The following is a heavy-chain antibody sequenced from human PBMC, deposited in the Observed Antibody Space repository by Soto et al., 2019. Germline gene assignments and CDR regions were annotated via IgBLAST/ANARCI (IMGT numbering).Heavy chain of an antibody. CDR2: IFWDDDK. CDR1: GFSLSTRGVG. Sequence: QITLKESGPTLAKPTQTLTLTCSFSGFSLSTRGVGVGWIRQPPGKALEWLALIFWDDDKWYSPSLRSRLTIIAYTSKDPVVLIMSTIDPVDSAKYFCAHSSRGYAYYFDLWGQGPLVTVSS. J-gene: IGHJ4*02. CDR3: AHSSRGYAYYFDL. D-gene: IGHD5-12*01. V-gene: IGHV2-5*02.